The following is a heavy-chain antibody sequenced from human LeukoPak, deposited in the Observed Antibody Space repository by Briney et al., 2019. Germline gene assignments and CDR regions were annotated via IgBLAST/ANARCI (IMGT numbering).Heavy chain of an antibody. CDR2: ISGSGDTT. J-gene: IGHJ5*02. CDR1: GFSFSSNA. V-gene: IGHV3-23*01. Sequence: RGSLRLSCAASGFSFSSNAMNWVRQAPGKGLEWVSGISGSGDTTYYADSVKGRFTISRDNSKNTLYLQMNSLRAEDTAVYYCAKGKAFDPWGQGTLVTVSS. CDR3: AKGKAFDP.